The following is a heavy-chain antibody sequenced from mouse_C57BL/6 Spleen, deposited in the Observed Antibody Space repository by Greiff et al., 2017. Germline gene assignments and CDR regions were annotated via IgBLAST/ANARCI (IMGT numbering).Heavy chain of an antibody. Sequence: EVQLVESGGGLVKPGGSLKLSCAASGFTFSSYAMSWVRQTPEKRLEWVATISDGGSYTYYPDNVKGRFTISRDNAKNTLYLQMSHLKSEDTAMYYCARGRFNWDEGFAYWGQGTLVTVSA. CDR2: ISDGGSYT. V-gene: IGHV5-4*01. CDR1: GFTFSSYA. J-gene: IGHJ3*01. D-gene: IGHD4-1*01. CDR3: ARGRFNWDEGFAY.